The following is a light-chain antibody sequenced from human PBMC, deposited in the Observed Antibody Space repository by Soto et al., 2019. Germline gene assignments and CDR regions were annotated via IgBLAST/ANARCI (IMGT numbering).Light chain of an antibody. CDR1: QTILSN. Sequence: EIVMTQSPATLSVSPGERATLSCRASQTILSNLAWYQQKPGQAPRLLVYGASTRATGIPARFSGSASGTEFTLASSSLQPEDFAIYYCQQYNNWPITFGLGTRLEIK. CDR2: GAS. J-gene: IGKJ5*01. CDR3: QQYNNWPIT. V-gene: IGKV3-15*01.